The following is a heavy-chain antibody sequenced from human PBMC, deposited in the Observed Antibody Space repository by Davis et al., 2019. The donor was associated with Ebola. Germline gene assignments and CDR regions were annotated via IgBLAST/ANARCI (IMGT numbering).Heavy chain of an antibody. V-gene: IGHV3-7*03. CDR1: SFSFPSFC. CDR2: INQDGSEK. J-gene: IGHJ4*02. CDR3: AREIEYYEILTGYFPY. Sequence: GESLKISCASSSFSFPSFCMNWVRQAPGKGLEWVANINQDGSEKYYVDSVKGRFTISIDNAKNSLYLQMNSLRAEDTAVYYCAREIEYYEILTGYFPYWGQGTLVTV. D-gene: IGHD3-9*01.